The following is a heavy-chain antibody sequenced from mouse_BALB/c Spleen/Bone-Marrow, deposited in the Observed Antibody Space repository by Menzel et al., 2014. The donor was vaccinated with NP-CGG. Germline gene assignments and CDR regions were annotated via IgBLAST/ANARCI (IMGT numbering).Heavy chain of an antibody. Sequence: VKLVESGAELAKPGASVKMSCKASGYTFTDTWIHWIKQRPGQGLEWIGYINPSTGYAEYNQNFKDKATLTVDRSSSTAYMQLSSLTSEDSAAYYCARDYWGQGTTLTVSS. CDR1: GYTFTDTW. CDR2: INPSTGYA. CDR3: ARDY. J-gene: IGHJ2*01. V-gene: IGHV1-7*01.